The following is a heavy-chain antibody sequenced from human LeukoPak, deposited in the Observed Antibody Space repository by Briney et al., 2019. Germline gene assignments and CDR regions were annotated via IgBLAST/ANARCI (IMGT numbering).Heavy chain of an antibody. Sequence: GGSLRLSCAASGFTFSSYAMSWVRQAPGKGLEWVSAISGSGDSTYYADSVKGRFTISRDNSKNTLYLQMNSLRAEDTAVYYCASSTSGSYPNYWGQGTLVTVSS. CDR2: ISGSGDST. D-gene: IGHD1-26*01. CDR1: GFTFSSYA. J-gene: IGHJ4*02. CDR3: ASSTSGSYPNY. V-gene: IGHV3-23*01.